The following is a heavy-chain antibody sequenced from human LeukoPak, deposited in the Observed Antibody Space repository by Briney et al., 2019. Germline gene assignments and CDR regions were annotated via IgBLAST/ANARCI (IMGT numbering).Heavy chain of an antibody. Sequence: SETLSLTCAVYGGSFSGYYWSWIRQPPGKGLEWIGEINHSGSTNYNPSLKSRVTISVDTPKNQFSLKLSSVTAADTAVYYCASLNCSGGSCYSDPTFDYWGQGTLVTVSS. CDR1: GGSFSGYY. D-gene: IGHD2-15*01. J-gene: IGHJ4*02. CDR2: INHSGST. V-gene: IGHV4-34*01. CDR3: ASLNCSGGSCYSDPTFDY.